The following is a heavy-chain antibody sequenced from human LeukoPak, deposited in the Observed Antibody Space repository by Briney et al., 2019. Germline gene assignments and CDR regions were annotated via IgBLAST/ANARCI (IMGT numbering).Heavy chain of an antibody. J-gene: IGHJ3*02. CDR2: ITRVSTYT. D-gene: IGHD4-17*01. CDR1: GSTFSDFA. Sequence: PGGSLRLSCAASGSTFSDFAMNWARQAPGKGLEWVSSITRVSTYTYYSESVQGRFTISRDNHKDLLYLQLNSLRGDDSGIYYCTRDRNDYGDPDAFDIWGQGTVVTVSS. V-gene: IGHV3-21*01. CDR3: TRDRNDYGDPDAFDI.